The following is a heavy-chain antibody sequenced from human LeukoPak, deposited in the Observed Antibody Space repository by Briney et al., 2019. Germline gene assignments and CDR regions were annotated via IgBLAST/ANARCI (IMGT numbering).Heavy chain of an antibody. V-gene: IGHV3-15*06. CDR2: IKGNSDGGTT. D-gene: IGHD3-10*01. Sequence: GGSLRLSCAASDFTFSNAWMTWVRQAPGKGLEWVGRIKGNSDGGTTNYAEPVRGRFTISRDDSKSAVYLQMNSLKIEDTAVYYCTTDLGTYYHGSQRLIPIDYWGQGTLVTVSS. J-gene: IGHJ4*02. CDR1: DFTFSNAW. CDR3: TTDLGTYYHGSQRLIPIDY.